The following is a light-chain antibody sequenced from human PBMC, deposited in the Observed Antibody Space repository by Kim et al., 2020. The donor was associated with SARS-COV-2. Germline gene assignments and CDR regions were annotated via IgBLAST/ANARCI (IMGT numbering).Light chain of an antibody. CDR1: QSVSSSY. CDR3: QQYGSSLYT. J-gene: IGKJ2*01. V-gene: IGKV3-20*01. Sequence: LSSGERATLSCRASQSVSSSYLAWYQQKPGQAPRLLIYGASSRATGIPDRFSGSGSGTDFTLTISRLEPEDLAVYYCQQYGSSLYTFGQGTKLEI. CDR2: GAS.